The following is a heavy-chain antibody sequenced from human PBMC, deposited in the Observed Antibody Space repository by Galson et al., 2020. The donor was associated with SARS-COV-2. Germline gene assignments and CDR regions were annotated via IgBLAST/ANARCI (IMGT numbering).Heavy chain of an antibody. CDR2: LYNSGSA. D-gene: IGHD4-17*01. J-gene: IGHJ6*02. V-gene: IGHV4-30-4*01. Sequence: SETLSLTCTVSGGSISSGDYYWSWIRQPPGKGLEWIEYLYNSGSAHHNPSLKSRATISVDTSKNQFSLKLSSVTAADTAVYYCARGDYYYYYGMDVWGQGTTVTVSS. CDR3: ARGDYYYYYGMDV. CDR1: GGSISSGDYY.